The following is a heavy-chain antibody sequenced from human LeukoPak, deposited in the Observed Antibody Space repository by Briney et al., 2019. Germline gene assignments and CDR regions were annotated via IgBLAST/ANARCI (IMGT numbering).Heavy chain of an antibody. CDR2: ISGSGGST. J-gene: IGHJ4*02. D-gene: IGHD3-10*01. Sequence: GGSLRPSCAASGFIFSTYAMSWVRQAPGKGLEWVSAISGSGGSTYYADSVKGRFTISRDNSKNTLYLQMNSLRAEDTAVYYCAKDTGLWFGEFFDYWGQGTLVTVSS. CDR1: GFIFSTYA. V-gene: IGHV3-23*01. CDR3: AKDTGLWFGEFFDY.